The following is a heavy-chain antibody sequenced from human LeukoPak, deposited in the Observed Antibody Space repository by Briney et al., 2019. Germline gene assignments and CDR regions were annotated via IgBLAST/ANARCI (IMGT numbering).Heavy chain of an antibody. CDR1: GGSFSGYY. CDR3: ARPGAYDSSGYSFDY. D-gene: IGHD3-22*01. V-gene: IGHV4-34*01. J-gene: IGHJ4*02. CDR2: IYYSGST. Sequence: SETLSLTCAVYGGSFSGYYWSWIRQPPGKGLEWIGSIYYSGSTYYNPSLKSRVTISVDTSKNQFSLKLSSVTAADTAVYYCARPGAYDSSGYSFDYWGQGTLVTVSS.